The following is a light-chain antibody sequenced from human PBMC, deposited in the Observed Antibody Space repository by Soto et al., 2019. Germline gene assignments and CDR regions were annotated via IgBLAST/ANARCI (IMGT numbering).Light chain of an antibody. CDR1: SANIGTNT. CDR3: ASWDDSLNGWV. CDR2: SNS. J-gene: IGLJ3*02. V-gene: IGLV1-44*01. Sequence: QSVLTQPPSASGTPGQRVASSCAGSSANIGTNTANWYQQLPGTAPKLLIHSNSHRPSGVPDRFSGSKSGTSASLAISGLQSEDEADYYCASWDDSLNGWVFGGGTKLTVL.